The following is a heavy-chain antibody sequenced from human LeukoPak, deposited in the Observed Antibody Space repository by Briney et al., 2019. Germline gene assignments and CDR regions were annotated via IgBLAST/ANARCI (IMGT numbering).Heavy chain of an antibody. D-gene: IGHD3-22*01. Sequence: PSETLSLTCTVSGYSISSGYYWGWIRQPPGKGLEWIGSIYHSGSTYYNPSLKSRVTISVDTSKNQFSLKLSSVTAADTAVYYCARAAGGDMGLITMIVVAIRPYWYFDLWGRGTLVTVSS. J-gene: IGHJ2*01. V-gene: IGHV4-38-2*02. CDR2: IYHSGST. CDR3: ARAAGGDMGLITMIVVAIRPYWYFDL. CDR1: GYSISSGYY.